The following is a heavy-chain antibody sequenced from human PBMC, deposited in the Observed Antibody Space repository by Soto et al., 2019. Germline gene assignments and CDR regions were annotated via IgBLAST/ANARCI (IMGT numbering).Heavy chain of an antibody. CDR2: IKSKPDGGTT. CDR3: TTDLPGSPDDF. J-gene: IGHJ4*02. Sequence: PGGSLRLSCAASGFTFSNAWMNWVRQAPGKGLEWVGRIKSKPDGGTTDYAAPVKDRFTISRDDSKTTLFLQMNSLKTEDTAVYYCTTDLPGSPDDFWGLGTLVTVSS. V-gene: IGHV3-15*07. CDR1: GFTFSNAW. D-gene: IGHD2-15*01.